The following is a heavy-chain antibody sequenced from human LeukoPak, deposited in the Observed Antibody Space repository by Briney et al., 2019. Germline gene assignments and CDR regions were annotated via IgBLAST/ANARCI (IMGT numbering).Heavy chain of an antibody. J-gene: IGHJ6*03. CDR3: ARDRTYTVTTFYYYYYYMDV. D-gene: IGHD4-17*01. Sequence: ASVKVSCKASGGTFSNYAISWVRQAPGQGLEWMGGINPNSGGTNYAQKFQGRVTMTRDTSISTAYMELSRLRSDDTAVYYCARDRTYTVTTFYYYYYYMDVWGKGTTVTVSS. CDR2: INPNSGGT. V-gene: IGHV1-2*02. CDR1: GGTFSNYA.